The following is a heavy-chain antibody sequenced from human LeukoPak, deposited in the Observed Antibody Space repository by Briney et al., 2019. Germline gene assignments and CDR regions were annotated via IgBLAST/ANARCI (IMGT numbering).Heavy chain of an antibody. CDR2: ISAYNGNT. CDR3: ARASGVSAAGSPYYFDY. D-gene: IGHD6-13*01. Sequence: ASVNVSCKASGYTFTSYGISWVRQAPGQGLEWMGWISAYNGNTNYAQKFQGRVTMTTDTSTTTAYMELRSLRSDDTAVYYCARASGVSAAGSPYYFDYWGQGTLVTVSS. V-gene: IGHV1-18*01. J-gene: IGHJ4*02. CDR1: GYTFTSYG.